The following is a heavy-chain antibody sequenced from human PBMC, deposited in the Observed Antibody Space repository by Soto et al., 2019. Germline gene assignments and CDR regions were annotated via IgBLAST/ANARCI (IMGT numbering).Heavy chain of an antibody. CDR2: INPSGGST. CDR1: GYTFTSYY. CDR3: AREKIVVVPAAVRGSHYYYYGMDV. Sequence: QVQLVQSGAEVKKPGASVKVSCKASGYTFTSYYMHWVRQAPGQGLEWMGIINPSGGSTSYAQKLQGRVTMTRDTSTSTVYMELSSLRSEDTAVYYCAREKIVVVPAAVRGSHYYYYGMDVWGQGTTVTVSS. D-gene: IGHD2-2*01. V-gene: IGHV1-46*03. J-gene: IGHJ6*02.